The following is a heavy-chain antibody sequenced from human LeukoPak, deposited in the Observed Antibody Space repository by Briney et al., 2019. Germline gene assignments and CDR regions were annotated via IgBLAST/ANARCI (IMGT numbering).Heavy chain of an antibody. CDR1: GFTFSSYA. CDR3: ARASSYGDYVGF. Sequence: GGSLRLSCAASGFTFSSYAMSWVRQAPGKGLEWVSAISGSGGSTYYADSVKGRFTISRDNSKNTLYLQMNGLRAEDTAVYYCARASSYGDYVGFGGQGTLVTVSS. CDR2: ISGSGGST. J-gene: IGHJ4*02. D-gene: IGHD4-17*01. V-gene: IGHV3-23*01.